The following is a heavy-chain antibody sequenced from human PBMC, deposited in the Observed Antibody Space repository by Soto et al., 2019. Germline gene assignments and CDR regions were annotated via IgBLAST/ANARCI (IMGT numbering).Heavy chain of an antibody. Sequence: KPSETLSLTCAISGDSVSSNSAAWNWIRQSPSRGLEWLGRTYYRSKWYNDYAVSVKSRITINPDTSKNQFSLQLNSVTPEDTAVYYCARGYCSSTSCSMFDYWGQGTLVTVSS. CDR1: GDSVSSNSAA. D-gene: IGHD2-2*01. J-gene: IGHJ4*02. CDR2: TYYRSKWYN. CDR3: ARGYCSSTSCSMFDY. V-gene: IGHV6-1*01.